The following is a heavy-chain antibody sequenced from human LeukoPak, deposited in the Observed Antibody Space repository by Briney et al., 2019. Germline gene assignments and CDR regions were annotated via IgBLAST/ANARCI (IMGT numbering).Heavy chain of an antibody. J-gene: IGHJ5*02. D-gene: IGHD2-15*01. CDR2: IYYNGST. Sequence: SETLSLTCTVSGGSISSYYWSWIRQPPGKGLEWIGYIYYNGSTNYNPSLKSRVTISVDTSKNQFSLKLSSVTAADTAVYYCARDIKRYCSGGSCYSGEYWFDPWGQGTLVTVSS. V-gene: IGHV4-59*01. CDR3: ARDIKRYCSGGSCYSGEYWFDP. CDR1: GGSISSYY.